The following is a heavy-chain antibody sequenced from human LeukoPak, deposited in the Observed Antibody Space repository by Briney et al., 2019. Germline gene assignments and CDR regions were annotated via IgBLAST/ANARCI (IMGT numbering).Heavy chain of an antibody. CDR3: ARGPYTDY. CDR2: VSGSGAHT. CDR1: GFTFSSYA. D-gene: IGHD4-11*01. J-gene: IGHJ4*02. Sequence: GGSLRLSCAASGFTFSSYAMTWVRQAPGKGLQWVSAVSGSGAHTYYADPVKGRFTISRDNAKNSLSLQMNSLRAEDTAVYYCARGPYTDYWGQGALLAVSS. V-gene: IGHV3-21*01.